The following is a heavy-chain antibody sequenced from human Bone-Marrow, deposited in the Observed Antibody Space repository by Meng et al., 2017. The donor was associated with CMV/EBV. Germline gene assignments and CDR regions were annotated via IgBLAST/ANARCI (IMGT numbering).Heavy chain of an antibody. J-gene: IGHJ6*02. D-gene: IGHD6-6*01. CDR1: GYTFTGYY. CDR2: IIPILGIA. V-gene: IGHV1-69*10. Sequence: SVKVSCKASGYTFTGYYMHWVRQAPGQGLEWMGGIIPILGIANYAQKFQGRVTITADKSTSTAYMELSSLRSEDTAVYYCARDGQGSSGGLDVWGQGTTVTVSS. CDR3: ARDGQGSSGGLDV.